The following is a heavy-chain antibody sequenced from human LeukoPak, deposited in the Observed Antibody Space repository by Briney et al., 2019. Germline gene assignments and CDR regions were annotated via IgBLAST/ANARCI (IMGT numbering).Heavy chain of an antibody. CDR2: ISAYNGNT. J-gene: IGHJ5*02. CDR3: ARDRDFCSSTSSYADNWFDP. CDR1: GYTFTSYG. Sequence: ASVKVSCKASGYTFTSYGISWVRQAPGQGLEWMGWISAYNGNTNYAQKLQGRVTMTTDTSTSTAYRELRRLRSYDTAVYYCARDRDFCSSTSSYADNWFDPWGQGTLVTVSS. D-gene: IGHD2-2*01. V-gene: IGHV1-18*01.